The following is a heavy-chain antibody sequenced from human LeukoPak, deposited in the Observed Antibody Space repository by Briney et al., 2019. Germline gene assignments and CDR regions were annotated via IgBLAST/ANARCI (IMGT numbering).Heavy chain of an antibody. V-gene: IGHV4-59*08. D-gene: IGHD2-15*01. J-gene: IGHJ3*02. Sequence: SETLSFTCTVSGGSISSYYWSWIRQPPGKGLEWIGYIYYSGSTNYNPSLKSRVTISVDTSKNQFSLKLSSVTAADTAVYYCARQSSRQHDAFDIWGQGTMVTVSS. CDR1: GGSISSYY. CDR3: ARQSSRQHDAFDI. CDR2: IYYSGST.